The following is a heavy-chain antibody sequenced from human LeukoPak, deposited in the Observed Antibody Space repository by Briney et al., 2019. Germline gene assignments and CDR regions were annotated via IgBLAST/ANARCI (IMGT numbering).Heavy chain of an antibody. CDR2: FSYSGST. V-gene: IGHV4-39*07. CDR1: GVSISSSSSYF. Sequence: SETLSLTCTVSGVSISSSSSYFWGWIRQPPEKGLEWIGSFSYSGSTYYNPSLKSRVTMSVDTSKNQFSLKLNSVTAADTAVYYCAREFPLGYCSGGNCYPVYFDYWGQGTLVTVSS. J-gene: IGHJ4*02. CDR3: AREFPLGYCSGGNCYPVYFDY. D-gene: IGHD2-15*01.